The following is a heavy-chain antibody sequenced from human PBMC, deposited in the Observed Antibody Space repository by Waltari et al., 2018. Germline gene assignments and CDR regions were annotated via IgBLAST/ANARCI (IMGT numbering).Heavy chain of an antibody. CDR1: GYTFTGYY. CDR3: ARVGGYCSGGSCSYDY. D-gene: IGHD2-15*01. CDR2: INPNSGGT. V-gene: IGHV1-2*02. J-gene: IGHJ4*02. Sequence: QVQLVQSGAEVKKPGASVKVSCKASGYTFTGYYMHWVRQAPGQGREWMGWINPNSGGTNYAQKSQGRVTMTRDTSISTAYMELSRLRSDDTAVYYCARVGGYCSGGSCSYDYWGQGTLVTVSS.